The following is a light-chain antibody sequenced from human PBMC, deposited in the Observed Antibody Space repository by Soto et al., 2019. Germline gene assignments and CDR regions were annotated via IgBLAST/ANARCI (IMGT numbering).Light chain of an antibody. CDR1: QSVGSN. CDR3: QQRNNWPPIT. Sequence: EILMTQSPATLSVSPGERTTLACRASQSVGSNLAWYQQKPGQAPRLLIYDASTRATGIPARFSGSGSETDFTLTITSLEPEDFAVYYCQQRNNWPPITFGQGTRLEI. J-gene: IGKJ5*01. V-gene: IGKV3-11*01. CDR2: DAS.